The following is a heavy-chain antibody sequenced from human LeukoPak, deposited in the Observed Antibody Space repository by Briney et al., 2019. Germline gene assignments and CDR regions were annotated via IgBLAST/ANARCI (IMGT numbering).Heavy chain of an antibody. V-gene: IGHV3-30*18. Sequence: GRALMLSCAASGFTFSSYGMHRVPQAPAKGLERVQVISYDGSNKYYADSVRGRLTISRDNSKHTLYLQMNRVRAEDTAVYYCAKGRDFTVVRGVTFLDYWGQGTLVTVSS. J-gene: IGHJ4*02. CDR3: AKGRDFTVVRGVTFLDY. CDR1: GFTFSSYG. CDR2: ISYDGSNK. D-gene: IGHD3-10*01.